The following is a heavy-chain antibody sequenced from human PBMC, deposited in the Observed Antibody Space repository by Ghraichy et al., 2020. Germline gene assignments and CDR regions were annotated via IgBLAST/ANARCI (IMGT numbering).Heavy chain of an antibody. CDR1: GGTLSRHA. CDR3: ARDRSVYELGGYYYYHYGMDV. CDR2: AIPAIDMT. V-gene: IGHV1-69*04. J-gene: IGHJ6*02. Sequence: SVKVSCKASGGTLSRHAITWVRQAPGQGLEWMGRAIPAIDMTNYAQKFQGRVTITADRSTNTAYMELSSLRSEDTAVYYCARDRSVYELGGYYYYHYGMDVWGQGTTVTVSS. D-gene: IGHD5/OR15-5a*01.